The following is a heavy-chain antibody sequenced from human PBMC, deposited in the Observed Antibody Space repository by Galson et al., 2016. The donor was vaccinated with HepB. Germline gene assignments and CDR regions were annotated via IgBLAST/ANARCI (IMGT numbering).Heavy chain of an antibody. CDR2: ISGSGGNT. D-gene: IGHD2-15*01. V-gene: IGHV3-23*01. J-gene: IGHJ4*02. Sequence: SLRLSCAASGFTFSSYGMSWVRQAPRKGLEWVSGISGSGGNTYYADSVKGRFTIPRDNSKNTLYLQMNSLRAEDTAVYYCAKIKGRWVADYWGQGTLVTVSS. CDR3: AKIKGRWVADY. CDR1: GFTFSSYG.